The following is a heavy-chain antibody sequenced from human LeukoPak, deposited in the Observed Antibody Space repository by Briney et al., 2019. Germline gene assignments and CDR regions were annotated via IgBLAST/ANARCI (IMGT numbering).Heavy chain of an antibody. V-gene: IGHV4-34*01. CDR3: ARGGYSYGSFDY. CDR1: GGSFSGYY. D-gene: IGHD5-18*01. J-gene: IGHJ4*02. Sequence: SETLSLTCAVYGGSFSGYYWSWIRQPPGKGLEWIGSIYYSGSTYYNPSLKSRVTISVDTSKNQFSLKLSSVTAADTAVYYCARGGYSYGSFDYWGQGTLVTVSS. CDR2: IYYSGST.